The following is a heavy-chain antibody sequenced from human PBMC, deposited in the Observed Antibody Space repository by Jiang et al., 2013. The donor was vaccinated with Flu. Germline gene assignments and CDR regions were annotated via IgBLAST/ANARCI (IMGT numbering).Heavy chain of an antibody. J-gene: IGHJ4*02. Sequence: KPTQTLTLTCTFSGFSLSTSGMCVSWIRQPPGKALEWLARIDWDDDEYYSPSLKTRLTISKDTSKNQVVLTMTNMDPVDTATYYCARTLQQAGDFCFDYWGQGTLVTVSS. CDR2: IDWDDDE. V-gene: IGHV2-70*11. D-gene: IGHD4-17*01. CDR3: ARTLQQAGDFCFDY. CDR1: GFSLSTSGMC.